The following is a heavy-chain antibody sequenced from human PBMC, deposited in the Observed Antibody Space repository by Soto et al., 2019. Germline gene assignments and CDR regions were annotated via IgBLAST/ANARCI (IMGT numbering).Heavy chain of an antibody. J-gene: IGHJ3*02. V-gene: IGHV3-21*01. Sequence: GGSLRLSCAASGFTFSSYSMNWVRQAPGKGLEWVSSISSSSSYTYYADSVKGRFTISRDNAKNSLYLQMNSLRAEDTAVYYCARDPPLDAFDIWGQGTMVTVSS. CDR3: ARDPPLDAFDI. CDR2: ISSSSSYT. CDR1: GFTFSSYS.